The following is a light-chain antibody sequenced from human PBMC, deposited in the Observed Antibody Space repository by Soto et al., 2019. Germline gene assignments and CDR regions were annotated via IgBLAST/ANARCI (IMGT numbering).Light chain of an antibody. CDR1: SSDVGGYNY. CDR3: SSYAGSNNRV. J-gene: IGLJ3*02. CDR2: EVT. Sequence: QSALTQPPSASGSPGQSVTFSCTGTSSDVGGYNYVSWYQQHPGRAPKLIIYEVTKPPSGVPDRFSGSKSGNTASLTVSGLQAEDEADYYCSSYAGSNNRVFGGGTKLTVL. V-gene: IGLV2-8*01.